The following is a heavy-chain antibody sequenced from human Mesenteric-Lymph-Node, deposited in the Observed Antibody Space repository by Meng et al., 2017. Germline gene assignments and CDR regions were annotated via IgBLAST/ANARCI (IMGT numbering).Heavy chain of an antibody. CDR3: ARDLRPGIAVAGNFDY. D-gene: IGHD6-19*01. V-gene: IGHV3-30*01. Sequence: GESLKISCAASGFTFSSYAMHWVRQAPGKGLEWVAVISYDGSNKYYADSVKGRFTISRDNSKNTLYLQMNSLRAEDTAVYYCARDLRPGIAVAGNFDYWGQGTLVTVSS. J-gene: IGHJ4*02. CDR2: ISYDGSNK. CDR1: GFTFSSYA.